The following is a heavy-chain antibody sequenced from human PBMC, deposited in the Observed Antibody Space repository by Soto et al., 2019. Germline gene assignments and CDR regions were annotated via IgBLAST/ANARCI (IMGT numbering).Heavy chain of an antibody. CDR3: AQTTPSIHWFDP. Sequence: EVQLLESGGGLVQPGGSLRLSCAASGFTFSSYAMSWVRQAPGKGLEWVSAISADGGNTYYRDSVKGRFTISRDNSKNTLYLQMNSLRAEDTAVYFCAQTTPSIHWFDPWGQGTLVTVSS. V-gene: IGHV3-23*01. D-gene: IGHD1-1*01. CDR2: ISADGGNT. CDR1: GFTFSSYA. J-gene: IGHJ5*02.